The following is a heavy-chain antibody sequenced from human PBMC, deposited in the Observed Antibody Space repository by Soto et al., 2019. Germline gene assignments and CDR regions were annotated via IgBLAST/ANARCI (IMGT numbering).Heavy chain of an antibody. V-gene: IGHV3-33*01. Sequence: QVQLVESGGGVVQPGRSLRLSCAASGFTFSSYGMHWVRQAPGKGLEWVAVIWYDGSNKYYADFVKGRFTISRDNSKNTLYLQMNSLRAEDTAVYYCARDRDTAMADYYYYYGMDVWGQGTTVTVSS. D-gene: IGHD5-18*01. CDR1: GFTFSSYG. CDR3: ARDRDTAMADYYYYYGMDV. J-gene: IGHJ6*02. CDR2: IWYDGSNK.